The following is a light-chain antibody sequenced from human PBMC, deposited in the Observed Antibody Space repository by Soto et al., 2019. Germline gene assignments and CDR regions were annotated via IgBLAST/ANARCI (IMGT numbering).Light chain of an antibody. CDR3: ATWDSALSAGV. J-gene: IGLJ3*02. V-gene: IGLV2-8*01. Sequence: QSVLTQPPSASGSPGQSVTISCTGTSSDVGGYNYVSWYQQHPGKAPKLMIYEVSKRPSGVPDRFSGSKSGNTASLTVSGLQAEDEADYYCATWDSALSAGVFGGGTKLTVL. CDR2: EVS. CDR1: SSDVGGYNY.